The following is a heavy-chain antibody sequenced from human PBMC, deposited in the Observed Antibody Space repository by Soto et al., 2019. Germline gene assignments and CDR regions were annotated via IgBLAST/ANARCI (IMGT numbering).Heavy chain of an antibody. CDR3: ARILLRHFDWLPIDY. J-gene: IGHJ4*02. V-gene: IGHV3-21*01. CDR1: GFTFSSYS. CDR2: ISSSSSYI. D-gene: IGHD3-9*01. Sequence: EVQLVESGGGLVKPGGSLRLSCAASGFTFSSYSMNWVRQAPGKGLEWVSSISSSSSYIYYADSVKGRVTIYRDNAKNSLYLQMNSLRAEDTAVYYCARILLRHFDWLPIDYWGQGTLVTVSS.